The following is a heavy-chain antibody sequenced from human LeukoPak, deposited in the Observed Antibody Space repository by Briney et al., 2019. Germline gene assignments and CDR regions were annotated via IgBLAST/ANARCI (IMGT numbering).Heavy chain of an antibody. Sequence: SETLSLTCTVSGGSMSSNYWSWIRQPPGKGLEWIGYIYNSGTIYYSGSTYYNPSLKSRVAMSVDTSKNQFSLKLSSVTAADTAVYYCAREHWEQWERHFDYWGQGTLVTVSS. D-gene: IGHD1-26*01. CDR2: IYNSGTIYYSGST. V-gene: IGHV4-59*12. CDR3: AREHWEQWERHFDY. J-gene: IGHJ4*02. CDR1: GGSMSSNY.